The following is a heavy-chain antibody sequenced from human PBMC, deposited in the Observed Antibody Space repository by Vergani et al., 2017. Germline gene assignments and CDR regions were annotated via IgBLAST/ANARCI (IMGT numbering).Heavy chain of an antibody. CDR2: IGKDGSNT. Sequence: QVQLVESAGGVVQPGGSLRLSCAASGFTFSNFGMHWIRQAPGKGLEWLAYIGKDGSNTRYRDAVKGRFTVSRDNSKDILYLQMDSLRSEDTALYYCAKYLHDSADGLPDAWGPGTLVIVSS. V-gene: IGHV3-30*02. CDR3: AKYLHDSADGLPDA. CDR1: GFTFSNFG. D-gene: IGHD2-15*01. J-gene: IGHJ5*02.